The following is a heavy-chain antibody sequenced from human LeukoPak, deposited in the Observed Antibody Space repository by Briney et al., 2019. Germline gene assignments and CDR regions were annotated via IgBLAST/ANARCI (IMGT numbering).Heavy chain of an antibody. Sequence: PSQTLSLTCTVSGGSISSGGYYWSWIRQHPGKGLEWIGYIYYSGSTYYNPSLKSRVTISVDTSKNQFSLKLSSVTATDTAVFYCARSDCSGGSCLFDYWGQGTLVTVSS. D-gene: IGHD2-15*01. CDR3: ARSDCSGGSCLFDY. CDR1: GGSISSGGYY. CDR2: IYYSGST. V-gene: IGHV4-31*03. J-gene: IGHJ4*02.